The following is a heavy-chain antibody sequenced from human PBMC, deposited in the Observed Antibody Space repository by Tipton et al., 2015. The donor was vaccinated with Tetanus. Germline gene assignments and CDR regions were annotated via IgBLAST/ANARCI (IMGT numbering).Heavy chain of an antibody. CDR1: GLTFSSYA. CDR2: LSGSGGST. CDR3: AKALGSSAWYGT. J-gene: IGHJ5*02. V-gene: IGHV3-23*01. D-gene: IGHD6-13*01. Sequence: SLRLSCAASGLTFSSYAMTWVRQAPGRGLEWVSTLSGSGGSTYYADSVKGRFTISRDNSKNTLYLQMNSLGVEDTAMYYCAKALGSSAWYGTWGQGTLVTVSS.